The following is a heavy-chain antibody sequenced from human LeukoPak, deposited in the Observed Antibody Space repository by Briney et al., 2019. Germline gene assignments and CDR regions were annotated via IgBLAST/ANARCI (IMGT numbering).Heavy chain of an antibody. CDR1: GFTVSSNY. J-gene: IGHJ1*01. D-gene: IGHD3-22*01. CDR3: ARDAPIPFDSDKYFQN. Sequence: GGSLSLSCAASGFTVSSNYMSWVRQAPGKGLEWVSVTSSGGSTYYADSVKGRFTISRDNSKNTLYLQMNSLRAEDTAVYYCARDAPIPFDSDKYFQNWGQGTLVTVSS. V-gene: IGHV3-53*01. CDR2: TSSGGST.